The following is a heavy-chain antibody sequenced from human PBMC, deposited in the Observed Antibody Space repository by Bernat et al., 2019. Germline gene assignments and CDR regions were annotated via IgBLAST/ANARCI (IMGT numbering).Heavy chain of an antibody. J-gene: IGHJ6*03. CDR1: GFTFSSYA. D-gene: IGHD3-9*01. CDR2: ISGSGGST. V-gene: IGHV3-23*01. CDR3: ANPPLFYDILTVYYYYMDV. Sequence: EVQLLESGGGLVQPGGSLRLSCAASGFTFSSYAMSWVRQAPGKGLEWVSAISGSGGSTYYADSVKGRFTISRDNSKNTLYLQMNSLRAEDTAVYYCANPPLFYDILTVYYYYMDVWGKGTTVTVSS.